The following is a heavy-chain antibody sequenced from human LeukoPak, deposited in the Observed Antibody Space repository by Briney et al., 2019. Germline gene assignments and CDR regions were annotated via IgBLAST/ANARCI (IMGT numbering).Heavy chain of an antibody. CDR1: GGSFSGYY. CDR2: INHSGST. V-gene: IGHV4-34*01. Sequence: PSETLSLTCAVYGGSFSGYYWSWIRQPPGKGLEWIGEINHSGSTNYNPSLKSRVTISVDTSKNQFSLKLSSVTAADTAVYYCARGSDFWSDSIPFDYWGQGTLVTVSS. J-gene: IGHJ4*02. D-gene: IGHD3-3*01. CDR3: ARGSDFWSDSIPFDY.